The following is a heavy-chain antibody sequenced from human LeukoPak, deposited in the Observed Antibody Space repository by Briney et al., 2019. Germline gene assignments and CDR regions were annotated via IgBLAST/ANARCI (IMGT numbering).Heavy chain of an antibody. CDR1: ELTFIRYG. J-gene: IGHJ6*04. Sequence: GGSLRLSCAASELTFIRYGMSWVRQPPRKGLEWDPFISSIGSTIYYADSVKGRLTISRDTAKNSLYMQMTSLRAEDTSVYYCARSYYYYGMDVWGKGTTVTVSS. V-gene: IGHV3-48*03. CDR3: ARSYYYYGMDV. CDR2: ISSIGSTI.